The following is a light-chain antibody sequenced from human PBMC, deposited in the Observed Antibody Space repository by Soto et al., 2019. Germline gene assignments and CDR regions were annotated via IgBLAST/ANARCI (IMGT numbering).Light chain of an antibody. CDR2: QDN. CDR3: QAWDTTYV. Sequence: SYELTQPPSVSVSPGQTASIPCSGDKLGDRYVSWYQQKPGQSPVLVVYQDNKRPSGIPERFSGSSSGNTATLTISGTQATDEADYYCQAWDTTYVFGTGTKVTVL. V-gene: IGLV3-1*01. CDR1: KLGDRY. J-gene: IGLJ1*01.